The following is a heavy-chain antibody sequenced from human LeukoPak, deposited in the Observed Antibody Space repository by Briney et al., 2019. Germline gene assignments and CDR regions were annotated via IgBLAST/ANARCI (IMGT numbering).Heavy chain of an antibody. V-gene: IGHV4-34*01. Sequence: SETLSLTCTVSGGSISSYYWSWIRQPPGKGLEWIGEINHSGSTNYNPSLKSRVTISVDTSKNQFSLKLSSVTAADTAVYYCARSGVVPAAVDYWGQGTLVTVSS. CDR2: INHSGST. J-gene: IGHJ4*02. D-gene: IGHD2-2*01. CDR3: ARSGVVPAAVDY. CDR1: GGSISSYY.